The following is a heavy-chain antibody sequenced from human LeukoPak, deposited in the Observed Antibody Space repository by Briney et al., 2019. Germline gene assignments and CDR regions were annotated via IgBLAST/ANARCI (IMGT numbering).Heavy chain of an antibody. CDR1: GGTFSSYA. D-gene: IGHD5-24*01. V-gene: IGHV1-69*13. J-gene: IGHJ6*02. CDR2: IIPIFGTA. CDR3: ARHPRDGYNSYYYGMDV. Sequence: SVKVSCKASGGTFSSYAISWVRQAPGQGLEWMGGIIPIFGTANYAQKFQGRVTITADESTSTAYMELSSLRSEDTAVYYCARHPRDGYNSYYYGMDVWGQGSTVTVSS.